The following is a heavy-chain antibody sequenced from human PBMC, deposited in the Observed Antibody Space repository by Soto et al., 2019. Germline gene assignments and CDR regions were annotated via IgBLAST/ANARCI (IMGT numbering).Heavy chain of an antibody. CDR3: SRERESASEH. CDR2: IYYTGTT. Sequence: QLQLQESGPGLVKPSETLSLTCTVSGGSISSSTYHWAWIRQPPGKGLEWIASIYYTGTTYYSPSLKSRVTISVDTSKNHFSLKLSAETAEDTPVYYCSRERESASEHWGQGTLVTVSS. CDR1: GGSISSSTYH. J-gene: IGHJ4*02. V-gene: IGHV4-39*02.